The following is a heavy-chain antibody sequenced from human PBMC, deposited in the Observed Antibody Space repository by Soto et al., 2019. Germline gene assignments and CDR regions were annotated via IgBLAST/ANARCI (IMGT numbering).Heavy chain of an antibody. CDR1: GFTFSSYG. V-gene: IGHV3-30*18. CDR2: ISYDGSNK. J-gene: IGHJ6*03. D-gene: IGHD1-7*01. Sequence: QVQLVESGGGVVQPGRSLRLSCAASGFTFSSYGMHWVRQAPGKGLEWVAVISYDGSNKYYADSVKGRFTISRDNSKNTLYLQMNSLRAEDTAVYYCAKVQASLNSTGITPLLRTPNYMDVWGKGTTVTVSS. CDR3: AKVQASLNSTGITPLLRTPNYMDV.